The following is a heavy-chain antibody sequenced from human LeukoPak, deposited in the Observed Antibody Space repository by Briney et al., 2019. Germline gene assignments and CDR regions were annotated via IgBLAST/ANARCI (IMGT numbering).Heavy chain of an antibody. CDR2: ISYDGSNK. CDR3: AKALSYGDCDHPSASGMDV. CDR1: GFTFSSYG. J-gene: IGHJ6*02. D-gene: IGHD4-17*01. Sequence: GRSLRLSCAASGFTFSSYGMHWVRQAPGKGLEWVAVISYDGSNKYYADSVKGRFTISRDNSKNTLYLQMNSLRAEDTAVYYCAKALSYGDCDHPSASGMDVWGQGTTVTVSS. V-gene: IGHV3-30*18.